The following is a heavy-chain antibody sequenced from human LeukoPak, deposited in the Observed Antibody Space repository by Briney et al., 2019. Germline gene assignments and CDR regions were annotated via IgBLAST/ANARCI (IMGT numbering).Heavy chain of an antibody. D-gene: IGHD1-26*01. CDR2: MSGDGGRT. CDR1: GFTLSSYA. CDR3: VKEKWVGSTTFDF. Sequence: QPGGPLRLSCAVSGFTLSSYAMHWGRQAPGKGLGWVSSMSGDGGRTYYADPVKARFTTSRDNPKNTLYLQMSSLRADDTGVFYCVKEKWVGSTTFDFWGQRTLVSVSS. V-gene: IGHV3-23*01. J-gene: IGHJ4*02.